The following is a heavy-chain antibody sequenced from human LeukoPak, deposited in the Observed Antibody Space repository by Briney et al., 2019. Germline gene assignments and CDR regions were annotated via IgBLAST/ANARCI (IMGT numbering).Heavy chain of an antibody. D-gene: IGHD6-6*01. CDR1: GFTFSNSA. Sequence: HPGGSLRLSCAASGFTFSNSAMSWVRQAPGKRLEWVSSISGSGVNTYYADSVKGRFTIFRDNSKNTLYLQMNSLRDEDTAVYYCAKEIVPPSGYYFDYWGQGTLVTVSS. V-gene: IGHV3-23*01. CDR3: AKEIVPPSGYYFDY. J-gene: IGHJ4*02. CDR2: ISGSGVNT.